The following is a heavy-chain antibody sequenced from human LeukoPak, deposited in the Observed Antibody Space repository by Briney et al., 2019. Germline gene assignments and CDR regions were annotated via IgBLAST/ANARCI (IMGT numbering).Heavy chain of an antibody. Sequence: GGSLRLSCAASEFTFSDYSMNWVRQAPGKGLEWVASISSSSRYIYYADSVKGRFTISRDNAKNSLYLQMNSLRAEDTALYYCARVYDSSGYDAFDIWGQGTMVTVSS. D-gene: IGHD3-22*01. CDR2: ISSSSRYI. CDR1: EFTFSDYS. V-gene: IGHV3-21*04. J-gene: IGHJ3*02. CDR3: ARVYDSSGYDAFDI.